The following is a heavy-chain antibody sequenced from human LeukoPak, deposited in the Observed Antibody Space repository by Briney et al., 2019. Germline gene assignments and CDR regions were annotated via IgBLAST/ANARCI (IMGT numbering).Heavy chain of an antibody. J-gene: IGHJ5*02. V-gene: IGHV3-11*04. Sequence: GGSLRLSCAASGFIFSDYYMSWIRQPPGKGLEWVSYISSSGSTIYYADSVKGRFTISKDNAKNSLYLQMNSLRAEDTAVYYCARDGTTVTNGFDPWGQGTLVTVSS. CDR2: ISSSGSTI. D-gene: IGHD4-17*01. CDR3: ARDGTTVTNGFDP. CDR1: GFIFSDYY.